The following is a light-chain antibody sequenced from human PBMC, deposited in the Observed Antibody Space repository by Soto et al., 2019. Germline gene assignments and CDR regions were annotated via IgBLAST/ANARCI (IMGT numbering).Light chain of an antibody. J-gene: IGKJ4*01. CDR1: QDISSA. V-gene: IGKV1D-13*01. CDR2: DAS. CDR3: QQFNDFPLT. Sequence: IQLTQSPSSLSASVGDRVTITCRAGQDISSALAWYQQKPGKAPKLLLYDASSLDAGVPSRYSGSGSGTDFTLSITSLRPEDFATYYCQQFNDFPLTFGGGTKVQIK.